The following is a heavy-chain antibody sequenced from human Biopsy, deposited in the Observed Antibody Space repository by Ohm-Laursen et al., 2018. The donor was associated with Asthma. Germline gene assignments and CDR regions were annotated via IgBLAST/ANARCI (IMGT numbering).Heavy chain of an antibody. V-gene: IGHV1-69*01. D-gene: IGHD3-3*01. CDR1: GGTLNNYA. Sequence: SSVKVSCKSSGGTLNNYAINWVRQAPGQGLEWMGEISPIFGSIKYAQKFQDRVTISADVFRNTVHLELSSLRSEDTAVLYCAKARCYYFYCDMEVWGQGTTVTVSS. CDR3: AKARCYYFYCDMEV. J-gene: IGHJ6*02. CDR2: ISPIFGSI.